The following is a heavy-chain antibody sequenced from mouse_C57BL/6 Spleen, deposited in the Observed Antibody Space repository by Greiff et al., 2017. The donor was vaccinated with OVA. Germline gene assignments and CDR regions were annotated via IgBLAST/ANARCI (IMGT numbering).Heavy chain of an antibody. J-gene: IGHJ3*01. D-gene: IGHD2-2*01. Sequence: EVQLQQSGPELVKPGASVKISCKASGYTFTDYYMNWVKQSHGKSLEWIGDINPNNGGTSYNQKFKGKATLTVDKSSSTAYMELRSLTSEDSAVYYGARFRGYYGYDGVFAYWGQGTLVTVSA. CDR2: INPNNGGT. CDR1: GYTFTDYY. V-gene: IGHV1-26*01. CDR3: ARFRGYYGYDGVFAY.